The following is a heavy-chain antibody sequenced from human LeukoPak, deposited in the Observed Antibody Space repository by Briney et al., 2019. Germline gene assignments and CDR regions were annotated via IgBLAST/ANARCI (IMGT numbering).Heavy chain of an antibody. D-gene: IGHD6-13*01. CDR3: VRGYISSSSWYCS. V-gene: IGHV3-21*01. J-gene: IGHJ5*02. Sequence: GGSLRISCAASGFTFSSYSMNWVRQAPGKGLEWVSSISSSSSYIYYADSVKGRFTISRDNAKNSLYLQMNSLRAEDTAVYYCVRGYISSSSWYCSWGQGTLVTVSS. CDR1: GFTFSSYS. CDR2: ISSSSSYI.